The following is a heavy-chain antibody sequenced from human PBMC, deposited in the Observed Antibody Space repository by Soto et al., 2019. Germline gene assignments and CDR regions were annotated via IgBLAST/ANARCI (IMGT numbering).Heavy chain of an antibody. J-gene: IGHJ1*01. CDR3: ARGGDVMAKSER. D-gene: IGHD3-10*01. Sequence: QVQLVQSGAELKEPGSSVKVSCKTSGGSFSMYAITWVLQAPGQGLEWLGGVVPLFGTPNYAQKFLERVTITADESKSIVYLELSSLRTEDTSVYYCARGGDVMAKSERWGQGSLVTFSA. V-gene: IGHV1-69*01. CDR1: GGSFSMYA. CDR2: VVPLFGTP.